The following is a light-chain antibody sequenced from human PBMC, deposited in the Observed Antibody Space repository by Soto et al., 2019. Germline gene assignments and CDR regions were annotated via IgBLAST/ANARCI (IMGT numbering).Light chain of an antibody. J-gene: IGLJ3*02. CDR2: EVS. CDR3: SSYTTSSTWV. CDR1: SSDVGGYNY. V-gene: IGLV2-14*01. Sequence: QSALTQPASVSGSPGQSITISCTGTSSDVGGYNYVSWYQQHPGKAPKLIIYEVSNRPSGVSNRFSGSKSGNTASLTISVLQAEDEADYYCSSYTTSSTWVFGGGTKLTVL.